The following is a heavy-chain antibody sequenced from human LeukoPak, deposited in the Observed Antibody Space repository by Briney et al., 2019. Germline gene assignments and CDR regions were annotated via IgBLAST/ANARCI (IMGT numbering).Heavy chain of an antibody. V-gene: IGHV4-61*01. CDR3: ARMRVVPAAMSYNWFDP. D-gene: IGHD2-2*01. J-gene: IGHJ5*02. CDR1: GGSISSGSYY. Sequence: PSQTLSLTCTVSGGSISSGSYYWSWIRQPPGKGLEWIGYFYYSGSTNYNPSLKSRVTISVDTSKHQFSLKLSSVTAADTAVYYCARMRVVPAAMSYNWFDPWGQGTLVTVSS. CDR2: FYYSGST.